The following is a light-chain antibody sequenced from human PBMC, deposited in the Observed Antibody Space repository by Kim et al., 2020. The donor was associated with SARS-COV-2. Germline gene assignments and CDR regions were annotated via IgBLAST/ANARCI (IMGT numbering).Light chain of an antibody. J-gene: IGKJ4*01. CDR1: RHISSS. V-gene: IGKV1D-13*01. CDR3: QQFDNYPPLT. Sequence: AIQLTQSPSSLSASVGDRVTITCRASRHISSSLAWYQQKVGTPPKLLIYDASTLGSGVPSRFNGSGFGTDFTLAISSLQPEDFATYCCQQFDNYPPLTFGGGTKVDIK. CDR2: DAS.